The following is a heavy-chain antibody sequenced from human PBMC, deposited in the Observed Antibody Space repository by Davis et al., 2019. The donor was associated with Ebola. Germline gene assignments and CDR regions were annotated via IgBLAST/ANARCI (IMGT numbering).Heavy chain of an antibody. J-gene: IGHJ6*02. Sequence: MPSETLSLTCAVYGGSFSGYHWSWIRQPPGKGLEWIGEINHSGSTNYNPSLKSRVTISVDTSKNQFSLKLSSVTAADTAVYYCARLNRLRGYYYGMDVWGQGTTVTVSS. CDR3: ARLNRLRGYYYGMDV. CDR2: INHSGST. D-gene: IGHD4-17*01. V-gene: IGHV4-34*01. CDR1: GGSFSGYH.